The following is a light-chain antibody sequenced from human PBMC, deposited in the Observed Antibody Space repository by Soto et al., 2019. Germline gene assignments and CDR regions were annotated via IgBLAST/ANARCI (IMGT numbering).Light chain of an antibody. Sequence: DIQMTQSPSTLSASVGDRVTITCRARQSISRWLAWSQQKPGKAPKLLIYKASSLESGVPSRFSGSGSGTEVTLTISSLQPDDFATYYCQQYNSYPWTFGQGTKVEIK. V-gene: IGKV1-5*03. CDR1: QSISRW. CDR3: QQYNSYPWT. J-gene: IGKJ1*01. CDR2: KAS.